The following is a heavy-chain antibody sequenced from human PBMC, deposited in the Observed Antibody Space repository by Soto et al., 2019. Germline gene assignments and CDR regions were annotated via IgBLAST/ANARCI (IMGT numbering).Heavy chain of an antibody. V-gene: IGHV4-30-2*01. CDR3: ARASTTVTTLDY. CDR2: IYHSGST. CDR1: GGSISSGGYS. J-gene: IGHJ4*02. Sequence: QLQLQESGSGLVKPSQTLSLTCAVSGGSISSGGYSWSWIRQPPGKGLEGMGYIYHSGSTYYNPSLKSRVTTALDRSKTQSSRTLSSVPAADTAVYYCARASTTVTTLDYWGQGTLVTVSS. D-gene: IGHD4-17*01.